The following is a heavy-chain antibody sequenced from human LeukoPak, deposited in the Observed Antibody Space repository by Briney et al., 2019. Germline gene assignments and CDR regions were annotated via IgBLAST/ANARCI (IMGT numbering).Heavy chain of an antibody. D-gene: IGHD3-10*01. V-gene: IGHV4-4*02. CDR1: GGSITITNW. CDR3: ARLTKNDSGSFRFGKKKRGYMDV. CDR2: IYKSGST. Sequence: SETLSLTCAVSGGSITITNWWTWVRQPPGKGLEWIGEIYKSGSTNYNPSLKSRVTISVDTSKNQFSLKLSSVTAADTAVYYCARLTKNDSGSFRFGKKKRGYMDVWGKGTTVTISS. J-gene: IGHJ6*03.